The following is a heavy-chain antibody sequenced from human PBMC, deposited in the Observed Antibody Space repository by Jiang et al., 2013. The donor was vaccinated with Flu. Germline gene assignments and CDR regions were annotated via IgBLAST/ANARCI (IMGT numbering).Heavy chain of an antibody. Sequence: VQLLESGGGLVQPGGSLRLSCAASGFTFSSYAMSWVRQAPGKGLEWVSAISGSGGSTYYADSVKGRFTISRDNSKNTLYLQMNSLRAEDTAVYYCAKDHGSSWLKGDAFDIWGQGTMVTISS. D-gene: IGHD6-13*01. CDR3: AKDHGSSWLKGDAFDI. CDR2: ISGSGGST. V-gene: IGHV3-23*01. CDR1: GFTFSSYA. J-gene: IGHJ3*02.